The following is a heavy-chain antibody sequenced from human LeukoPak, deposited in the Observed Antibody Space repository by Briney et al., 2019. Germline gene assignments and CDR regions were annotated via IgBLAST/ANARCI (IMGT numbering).Heavy chain of an antibody. D-gene: IGHD6-6*01. J-gene: IGHJ3*01. CDR3: AREGPYSDSSRSRFDY. CDR2: INPSGGST. Sequence: ASVKVSCKASGYTFTNYYIHWVRQAPGQGLEWTGIINPSGGSTSYAQKFQGRVTMTRDTSTSTVYLELSSLRSEDTAVYYCAREGPYSDSSRSRFDYWGQGTMVTVSS. V-gene: IGHV1-46*01. CDR1: GYTFTNYY.